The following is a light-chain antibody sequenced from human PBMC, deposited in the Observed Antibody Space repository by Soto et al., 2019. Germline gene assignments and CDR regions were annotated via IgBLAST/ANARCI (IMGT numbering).Light chain of an antibody. CDR1: QSVSSSY. Sequence: EIVLTQSPGTLSLSPGERATLSCRASQSVSSSYLAWYQQKPGQAPRLLIYGASSRATGIPDRFTGSGSETDFTLTVSRLEPEDSAVYYCQQCAGSPQTFGRGTKLEI. CDR2: GAS. CDR3: QQCAGSPQT. V-gene: IGKV3-20*01. J-gene: IGKJ2*01.